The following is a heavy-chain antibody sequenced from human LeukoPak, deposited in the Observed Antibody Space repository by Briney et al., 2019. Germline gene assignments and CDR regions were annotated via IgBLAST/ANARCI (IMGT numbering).Heavy chain of an antibody. CDR1: GGSMSSYS. V-gene: IGHV4-59*08. D-gene: IGHD6-19*01. Sequence: PSESLSLTCTVPGGSMSSYSWSWIWQPPGKGLEWIGYIYYSGTTNHHPSLKSRVTISVDTSKNQFSLKLNSVTAADTAVYSCASSGGYYFDYWGQGTLVTVSS. CDR2: IYYSGTT. CDR3: ASSGGYYFDY. J-gene: IGHJ4*02.